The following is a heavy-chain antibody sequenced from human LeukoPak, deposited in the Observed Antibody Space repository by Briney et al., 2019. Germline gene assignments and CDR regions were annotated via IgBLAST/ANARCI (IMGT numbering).Heavy chain of an antibody. Sequence: GGSLRLSCAASGFTFSSYGMSWVRQAPGKGLEWVSAISGSGGSTYYADSVKGRFTISRDNSKNTLYLQMNSLRAEDTAVYYCATRPGFGELLFDYWGQGTLVTVSS. CDR1: GFTFSSYG. CDR2: ISGSGGST. CDR3: ATRPGFGELLFDY. V-gene: IGHV3-23*01. J-gene: IGHJ4*02. D-gene: IGHD3-10*01.